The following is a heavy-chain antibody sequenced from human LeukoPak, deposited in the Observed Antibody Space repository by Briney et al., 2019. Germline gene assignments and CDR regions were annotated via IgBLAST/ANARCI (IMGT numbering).Heavy chain of an antibody. Sequence: ASVKVSCKASGYTFTSYYMHWVRQAPGQGLEWMGGIIPIFGTANYAQKFQGRVTITADESTSTAYMELSSLRSEDTAVYYCARDRLLWFGESHAFDIWGQGTMVTVSS. CDR3: ARDRLLWFGESHAFDI. J-gene: IGHJ3*02. V-gene: IGHV1-69*13. CDR1: GYTFTSYY. D-gene: IGHD3-10*01. CDR2: IIPIFGTA.